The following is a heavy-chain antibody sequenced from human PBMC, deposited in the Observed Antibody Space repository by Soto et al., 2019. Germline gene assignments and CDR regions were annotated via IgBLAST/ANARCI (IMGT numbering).Heavy chain of an antibody. Sequence: EVQLLESGGGLVQPGGSLRLSCAASGFTFSSYAMSWVRQAPGKGLEWVSAISGSGGSTYYADSVKGRFTISRDNSKNTLYLQMNSLIAEDTAVYYCAKDAYSSGWYVGPYFDYWGQGTLVTVSS. CDR2: ISGSGGST. CDR1: GFTFSSYA. J-gene: IGHJ4*02. V-gene: IGHV3-23*01. CDR3: AKDAYSSGWYVGPYFDY. D-gene: IGHD6-19*01.